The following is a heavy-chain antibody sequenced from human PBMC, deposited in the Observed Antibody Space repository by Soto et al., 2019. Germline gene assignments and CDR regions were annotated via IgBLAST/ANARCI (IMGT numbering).Heavy chain of an antibody. CDR1: GGSISSGGYY. J-gene: IGHJ4*02. CDR2: IYYSGST. CDR3: AREKYSGYDFPRGLFDY. Sequence: SETLSLTCTVSGGSISSGGYYWSWIRQHPGKGLEWIGYIYYSGSTYYNPSLKSRVTISVDTSKNQFSLKLSSVTAADTAVYYCAREKYSGYDFPRGLFDYWGQGTLVTVSS. D-gene: IGHD5-12*01. V-gene: IGHV4-31*03.